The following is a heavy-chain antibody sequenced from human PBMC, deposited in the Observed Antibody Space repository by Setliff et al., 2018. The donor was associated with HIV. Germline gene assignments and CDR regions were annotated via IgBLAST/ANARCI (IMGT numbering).Heavy chain of an antibody. D-gene: IGHD3-16*01. CDR1: GDSIDRSNFF. CDR2: IYYSGSA. V-gene: IGHV4-31*01. Sequence: SETLSLTCTVSGDSIDRSNFFWTWIRQHPGKGLEWIGYIYYSGSATYNPSLKSQASISVDTSRNEFSLKLSSVTAADTAVYYCARANNDYLYLDYWGQGALVTVSS. CDR3: ARANNDYLYLDY. J-gene: IGHJ4*02.